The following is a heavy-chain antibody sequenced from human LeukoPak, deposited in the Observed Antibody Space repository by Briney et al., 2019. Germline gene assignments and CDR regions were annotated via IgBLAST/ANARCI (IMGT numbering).Heavy chain of an antibody. D-gene: IGHD3-22*01. V-gene: IGHV3-21*01. CDR2: ISSSSSYI. Sequence: PGGSLRLSCAASGFTFSSYSMNWVRQAPGKGLEWVSSISSSSSYIYYADSVKGRFTISRDNAKNSLYLQMNSLRAEDTAVYYCARGTYYYDSSSYYPGSDYWGQGTLVTVSS. J-gene: IGHJ4*02. CDR1: GFTFSSYS. CDR3: ARGTYYYDSSSYYPGSDY.